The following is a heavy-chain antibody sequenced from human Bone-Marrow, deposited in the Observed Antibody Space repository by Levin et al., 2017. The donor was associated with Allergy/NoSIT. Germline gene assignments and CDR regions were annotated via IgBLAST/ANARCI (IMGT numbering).Heavy chain of an antibody. CDR3: ARDSCSSTSCYVRWFDP. V-gene: IGHV3-53*01. CDR2: IYSGGDT. Sequence: LSLTCAASGFTVSNNYMSWVRQTPGKGLEWVSVIYSGGDTYYADSVKGRFTISRDTSKNTLYLQMNSLRAEDTAVYYCARDSCSSTSCYVRWFDPWGQGTLVTVSS. J-gene: IGHJ5*02. CDR1: GFTVSNNY. D-gene: IGHD2-2*01.